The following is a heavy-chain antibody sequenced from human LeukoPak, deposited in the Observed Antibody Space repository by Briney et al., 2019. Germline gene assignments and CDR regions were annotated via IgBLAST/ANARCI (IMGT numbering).Heavy chain of an antibody. V-gene: IGHV4-59*01. J-gene: IGHJ4*02. CDR3: ARVRDGYSGGRWLDY. CDR1: GVSISRYY. Sequence: SETVSLTCTVSGVSISRYYWSWFRQPPGKALEGIGYIYYSGNTNYNPSLKNRLTISIDTSKHQFSLKLTSVTAADTAVYYCARVRDGYSGGRWLDYWGQGTLVTVSS. D-gene: IGHD5-24*01. CDR2: IYYSGNT.